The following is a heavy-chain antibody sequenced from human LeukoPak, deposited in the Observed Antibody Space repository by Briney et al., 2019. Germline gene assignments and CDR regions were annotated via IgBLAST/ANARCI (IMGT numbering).Heavy chain of an antibody. CDR1: GFTFSSFE. Sequence: GGSLRLSCAASGFTFSSFEMSWVRQAPGKGLEWVAYVSSTENSKSYADSVRGRCTISRDNAKNSLYLQVNSLRAEDTAVYYCARGLYYFDYWSQGTQVTVSS. CDR3: ARGLYYFDY. CDR2: VSSTENSK. J-gene: IGHJ4*02. V-gene: IGHV3-48*03.